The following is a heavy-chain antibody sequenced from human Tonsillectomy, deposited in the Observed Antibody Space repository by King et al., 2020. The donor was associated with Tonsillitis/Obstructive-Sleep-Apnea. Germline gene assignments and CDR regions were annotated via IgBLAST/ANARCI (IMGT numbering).Heavy chain of an antibody. Sequence: EVQLVESGAEVKKPGESLKISCTGSGYSFTTYWIAWVRQMPGKGLEWMGIIYPGDSDTRYSPSFQGQVTISADKSISTAYLQWSSLKASDTAMYYCAGYYDSSGYSLGAFDIWGQGTVVTVSS. V-gene: IGHV5-51*01. CDR2: IYPGDSDT. CDR3: AGYYDSSGYSLGAFDI. J-gene: IGHJ3*02. CDR1: GYSFTTYW. D-gene: IGHD3-22*01.